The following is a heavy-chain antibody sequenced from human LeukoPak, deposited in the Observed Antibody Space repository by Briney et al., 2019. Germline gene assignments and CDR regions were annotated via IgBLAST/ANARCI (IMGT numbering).Heavy chain of an antibody. Sequence: SETLSLTCTVSGGSISSYYWSWIRQPPAKGLEWIGYIYYSGSTNYNPSLKSRVTISVDTSKNQFSLKLSSVTAADTAVYYCARALPGDAFDIWGQGTMVTVSS. V-gene: IGHV4-59*01. CDR1: GGSISSYY. CDR3: ARALPGDAFDI. J-gene: IGHJ3*02. CDR2: IYYSGST.